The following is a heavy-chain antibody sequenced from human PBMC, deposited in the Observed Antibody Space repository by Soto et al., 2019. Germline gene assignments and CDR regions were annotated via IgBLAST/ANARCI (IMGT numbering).Heavy chain of an antibody. CDR3: ARGANGVRYFDWLLPTWGAHWFDP. J-gene: IGHJ5*02. CDR2: ISYDGSNK. Sequence: GGSLRLSCAASGFTFSSYAMHWVRQAPGKGLEWVAVISYDGSNKYYADSVKGRFTISRDNSKNTLYLQMNSLRAEDTAVYYCARGANGVRYFDWLLPTWGAHWFDPWGQGTLVTVSS. D-gene: IGHD3-9*01. V-gene: IGHV3-30-3*01. CDR1: GFTFSSYA.